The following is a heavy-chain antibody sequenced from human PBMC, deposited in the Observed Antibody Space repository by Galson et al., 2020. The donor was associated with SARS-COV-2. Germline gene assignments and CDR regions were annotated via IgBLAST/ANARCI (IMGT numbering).Heavy chain of an antibody. D-gene: IGHD2-2*01. CDR2: ISSTSSYI. Sequence: GGSLRLSCVASGFTFSSYTMNWVRQAPGKGLEWLSCISSTSSYIYYADSVKGRFSISRDNAQNSLYLQMNSLRAEDTAVYYCARGGLYASGDYWGLGTLVTVSS. V-gene: IGHV3-21*01. CDR1: GFTFSSYT. CDR3: ARGGLYASGDY. J-gene: IGHJ4*02.